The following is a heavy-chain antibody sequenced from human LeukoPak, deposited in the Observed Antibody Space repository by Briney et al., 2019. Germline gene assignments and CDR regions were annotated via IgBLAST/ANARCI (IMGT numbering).Heavy chain of an antibody. V-gene: IGHV4-39*07. Sequence: PSETLSLTCTVSGGSISTSSYYSGWVRQPPGRGLEWIGNIFYSGSTYYSPSLKSRVTISLDTSRNQFSLKLNSVTAADTAVYYCAKSNGYDLVDIWGQGTMVTVSS. J-gene: IGHJ3*02. CDR1: GGSISTSSYY. CDR3: AKSNGYDLVDI. CDR2: IFYSGST. D-gene: IGHD3/OR15-3a*01.